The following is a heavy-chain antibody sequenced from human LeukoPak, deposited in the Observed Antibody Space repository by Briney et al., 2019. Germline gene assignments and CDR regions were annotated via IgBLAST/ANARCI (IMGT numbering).Heavy chain of an antibody. CDR1: GASITSSSDY. J-gene: IGHJ5*02. Sequence: SETLSLTCAVSGASITSSSDYWGWIRQPPGKGLEWVGTINYSGRANYNPSLKSRVTISVDTSKNQFSLKLSSVTAADTAVYYCARQLFAYDWFDPWGQGTLVTVSS. V-gene: IGHV4-39*01. CDR3: ARQLFAYDWFDP. D-gene: IGHD3-10*02. CDR2: INYSGRA.